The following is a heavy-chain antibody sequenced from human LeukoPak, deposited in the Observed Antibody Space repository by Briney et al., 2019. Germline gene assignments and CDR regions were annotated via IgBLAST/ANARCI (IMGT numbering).Heavy chain of an antibody. D-gene: IGHD2-2*01. V-gene: IGHV3-23*01. CDR3: VKDRPCETCMPMDA. CDR2: LGRSGEYK. J-gene: IGHJ6*02. Sequence: QSGGSLRLSCAASGFRFTDYSMSWVRQAPGKGLEWVAGLGRSGEYKYYADSVKGQFTISRDNSKDTVSLQMNSLRAEDSAIYFCVKDRPCETCMPMDAWGQGTTVTVSS. CDR1: GFRFTDYS.